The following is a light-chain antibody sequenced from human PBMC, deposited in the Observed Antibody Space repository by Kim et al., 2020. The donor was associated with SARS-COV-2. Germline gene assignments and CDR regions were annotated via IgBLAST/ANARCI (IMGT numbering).Light chain of an antibody. Sequence: SYELTQPPSVSVSPGQTASITCSGDKLGDKYACWYQQKPGQSPVLVIYQDSKRPSGIPERFSGSNSGNTATLTISGTQAMEEANYYCQAWDSSTAVFGGGTQ. CDR3: QAWDSSTAV. J-gene: IGLJ2*01. CDR1: KLGDKY. CDR2: QDS. V-gene: IGLV3-1*01.